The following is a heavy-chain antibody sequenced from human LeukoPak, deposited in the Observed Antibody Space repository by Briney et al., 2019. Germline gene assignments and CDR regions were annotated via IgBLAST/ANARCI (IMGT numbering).Heavy chain of an antibody. CDR3: SGAYGWFDP. V-gene: IGHV3-23*01. D-gene: IGHD3-16*01. J-gene: IGHJ5*02. Sequence: GGSLRLSCAASGFTFSIYGMGWVRQAPGKGLEWVSSISDNGGNTYYADSAKGRFTISRDNSKNTLYLQMTSLRAEDTALYYGSGAYGWFDPWGQGTLVTVSS. CDR1: GFTFSIYG. CDR2: ISDNGGNT.